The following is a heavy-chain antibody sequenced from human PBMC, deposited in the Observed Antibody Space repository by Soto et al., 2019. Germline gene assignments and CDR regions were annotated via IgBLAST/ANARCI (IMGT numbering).Heavy chain of an antibody. CDR2: IYGGGNGP. CDR1: GFTFSDFA. CDR3: TKREGMDACAYSFDY. Sequence: EVQVLESGGGLVQPGGSLRLSCAATGFTFSDFAMSWVRQAPGKGLVWVSRIYGGGNGPHYADSVKGRVTISRDNSTNALYLLMNSLTADHTAVYYCTKREGMDACAYSFDYGGQGTVVTVSS. V-gene: IGHV3-23*01. J-gene: IGHJ4*02. D-gene: IGHD1-26*01.